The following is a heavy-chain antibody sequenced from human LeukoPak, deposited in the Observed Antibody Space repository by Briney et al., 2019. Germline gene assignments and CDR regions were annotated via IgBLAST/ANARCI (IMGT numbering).Heavy chain of an antibody. CDR2: ISSSSSYI. CDR3: ARLQMYCSGGSCYGA. D-gene: IGHD2-15*01. V-gene: IGHV3-21*01. J-gene: IGHJ4*02. Sequence: PGGSLRLSCAASGFTFSSYSMNWVRQAPGKGLEWVSSISSSSSYIYYADSVKGRFTISRDNAKNSLYLQMNSLRAEDTAVYYRARLQMYCSGGSCYGAWGQGTLVTVSS. CDR1: GFTFSSYS.